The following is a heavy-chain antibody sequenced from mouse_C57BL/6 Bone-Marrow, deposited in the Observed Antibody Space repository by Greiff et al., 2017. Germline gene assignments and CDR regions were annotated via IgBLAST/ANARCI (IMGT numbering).Heavy chain of an antibody. Sequence: QVQLQQSGPELVKPGASVKISCKASGYAFSSSWMNWVKQRPGKGLEWIGRIYPGDGDTNYNGKFKGKATLTANKSSSTAYMQLSSLTSEDSSVYFCAISGDYGSNYLYFDVWGTGTTVTVSS. CDR2: IYPGDGDT. CDR3: AISGDYGSNYLYFDV. V-gene: IGHV1-82*01. CDR1: GYAFSSSW. J-gene: IGHJ1*03. D-gene: IGHD1-1*01.